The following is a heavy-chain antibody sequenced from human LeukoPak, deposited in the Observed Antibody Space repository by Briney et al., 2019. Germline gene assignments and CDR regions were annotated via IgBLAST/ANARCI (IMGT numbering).Heavy chain of an antibody. CDR2: ISSSSSYI. CDR1: GFTFSSYS. Sequence: GGSLRLSCAASGFTFSSYSMNWVRQAPGKGLEWVSSISSSSSYIYYADSVKGRFTISRDNAKNSLYLQMNSLRAEDTAVYYCARIAAAGNGDAFDIWGQGTMVTVSS. V-gene: IGHV3-21*01. J-gene: IGHJ3*02. CDR3: ARIAAAGNGDAFDI. D-gene: IGHD6-13*01.